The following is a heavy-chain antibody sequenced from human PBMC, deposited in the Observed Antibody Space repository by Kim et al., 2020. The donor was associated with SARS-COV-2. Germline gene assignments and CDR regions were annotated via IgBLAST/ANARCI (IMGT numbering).Heavy chain of an antibody. CDR1: GFTFSSYE. Sequence: GGSLRLSCAASGFTFSSYEMNWVRQAPGKGLEWVSYISSSGSTIYYADSVKGRFTISRDNAKNSLYLQMNSLRAEDTAVYYCAGGLMSSGLFDYWGQGTLVTVSS. CDR3: AGGLMSSGLFDY. V-gene: IGHV3-48*03. J-gene: IGHJ4*02. D-gene: IGHD6-19*01. CDR2: ISSSGSTI.